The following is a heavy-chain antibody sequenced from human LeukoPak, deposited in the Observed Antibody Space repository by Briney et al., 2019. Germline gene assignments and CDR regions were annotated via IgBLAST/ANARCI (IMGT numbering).Heavy chain of an antibody. CDR3: ARDPPYYDFWSGSYYFDY. D-gene: IGHD3-3*01. V-gene: IGHV3-23*01. Sequence: GGSLRLSCAASGSTFSSYAMSWVRQAPGKELEWVSAISGSGGSTYYADSVKGRFTISRDNAKNSLYLQMNSLRAEDTAVYYCARDPPYYDFWSGSYYFDYWGQGTLVTVSS. CDR2: ISGSGGST. J-gene: IGHJ4*02. CDR1: GSTFSSYA.